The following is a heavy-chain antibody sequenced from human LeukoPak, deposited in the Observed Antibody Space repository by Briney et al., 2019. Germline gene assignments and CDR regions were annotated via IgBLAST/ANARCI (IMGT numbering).Heavy chain of an antibody. V-gene: IGHV3-23*01. D-gene: IGHD4-11*01. CDR3: AKGSSYTNCPHYFDY. CDR2: ISGREENI. CDR1: GFTFSSYA. J-gene: IGHJ4*02. Sequence: AGSLRLSCAASGFTFSSYAMSWVRQPPGKGLDWVASISGREENIYYEDFAQGRFTNISDNAQNTLLLQLNRLEAQETARLYCAKGSSYTNCPHYFDYWGQGTLVTVS.